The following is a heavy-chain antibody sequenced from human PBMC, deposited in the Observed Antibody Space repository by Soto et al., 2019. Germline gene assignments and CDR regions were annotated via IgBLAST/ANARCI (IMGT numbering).Heavy chain of an antibody. V-gene: IGHV4-31*03. CDR2: IYPSGST. J-gene: IGHJ5*02. Sequence: QVQLQESGPGLVKPSQTLSLTCTVSGGSISSGGYYWSWIRQHPGKGLEWIGYIYPSGSTYYNPSLKSRVTLSVDTSKKQFSLKLSSVTAADTAVYYCARGAVPGWFDPWGQGTLVTVSS. CDR1: GGSISSGGYY. CDR3: ARGAVPGWFDP.